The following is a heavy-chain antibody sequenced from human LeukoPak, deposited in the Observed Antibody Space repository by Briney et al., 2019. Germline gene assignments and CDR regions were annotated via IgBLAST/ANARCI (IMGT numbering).Heavy chain of an antibody. V-gene: IGHV3-74*01. CDR2: INTDGSST. J-gene: IGHJ4*02. Sequence: GGSLRLSCAASGFIFSSYWMHWVRHAPGKGLAWVSRINTDGSSTIYADSVKGRFTIPRDNAKNSLYLQMNSLRAEDTALYHCTRAPPTTTDYGDYLTRWDYFDYWGQGTLVTVSS. CDR3: TRAPPTTTDYGDYLTRWDYFDY. D-gene: IGHD4-17*01. CDR1: GFIFSSYW.